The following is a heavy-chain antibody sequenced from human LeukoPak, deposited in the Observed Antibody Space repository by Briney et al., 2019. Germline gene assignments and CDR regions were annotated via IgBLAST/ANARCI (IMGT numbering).Heavy chain of an antibody. V-gene: IGHV4-59*01. D-gene: IGHD1-1*01. CDR1: GGSISSFY. CDR2: IYYSGST. Sequence: PSETLSLTCTVSGGSISSFYWSWIRQPPGKGLEWIGYIYYSGSTNYNPSLKSRVTISVDTSKNQFSLKLSSVTAADTAVYYCARHGTSGTNLNWFDPWGQGTLVTVSS. J-gene: IGHJ5*02. CDR3: ARHGTSGTNLNWFDP.